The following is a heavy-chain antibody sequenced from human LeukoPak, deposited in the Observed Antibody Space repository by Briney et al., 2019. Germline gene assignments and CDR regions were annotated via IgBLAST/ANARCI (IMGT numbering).Heavy chain of an antibody. D-gene: IGHD2-15*01. CDR2: IYHSGST. V-gene: IGHV4-30-2*01. J-gene: IGHJ3*01. Sequence: NPSETLSLTCTVSGGSISSGDYYWSWIRQPPGKGLEWIGYIYHSGSTYYHPSLKSRVTISVDRSKNQFSLKLSSVTAADTAVYYCANADRYCSSGSRPVPDAFDFWGQGTMVTVSS. CDR3: ANADRYCSSGSRPVPDAFDF. CDR1: GGSISSGDYY.